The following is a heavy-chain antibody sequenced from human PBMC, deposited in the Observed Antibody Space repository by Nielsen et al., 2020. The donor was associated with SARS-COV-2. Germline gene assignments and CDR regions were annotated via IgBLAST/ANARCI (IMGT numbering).Heavy chain of an antibody. V-gene: IGHV1-18*04. D-gene: IGHD6-19*01. CDR3: ARGEGIAVAGTLDY. J-gene: IGHJ4*02. CDR1: GYTFTSYG. CDR2: ISAYNGNT. Sequence: ASVKVSCKASGYTFTSYGISWVRQAPGQGLEWMGWISAYNGNTNYAQKLQGRVTMTTDTSTSTAYMELRSLGSDDTAVYYCARGEGIAVAGTLDYWGQGTLVTVSS.